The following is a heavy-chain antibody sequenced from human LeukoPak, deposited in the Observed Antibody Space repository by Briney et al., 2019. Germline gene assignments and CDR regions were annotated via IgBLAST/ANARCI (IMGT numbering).Heavy chain of an antibody. CDR1: GDSISTTRYF. CDR2: IYYSGTT. J-gene: IGHJ5*02. CDR3: ARVYSSTHNWFDT. Sequence: SETLSLTCTVSGDSISTTRYFWAWIRQPPGEGLEWIGSIYYSGTTYFNSSLKSRVTISVERSKNHFSLKLSSLTVADTARYYCARVYSSTHNWFDTWGQGIQVTVSS. V-gene: IGHV4-39*07. D-gene: IGHD6-19*01.